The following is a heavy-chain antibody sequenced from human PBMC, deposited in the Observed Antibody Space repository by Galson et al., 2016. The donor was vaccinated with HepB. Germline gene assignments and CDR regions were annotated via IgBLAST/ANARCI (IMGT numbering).Heavy chain of an antibody. CDR2: ISSSSSYT. J-gene: IGHJ3*01. V-gene: IGHV3-11*06. CDR1: GFTFSDYY. Sequence: SLRLSCAASGFTFSDYYMSWIRQAPGKGLEWVSYISSSSSYTNYAESVKGRFTISRDNAKNSLYLQMNSLRADDTAVYYCARDPMRFAFDLWGQGTMVTVSS. CDR3: ARDPMRFAFDL.